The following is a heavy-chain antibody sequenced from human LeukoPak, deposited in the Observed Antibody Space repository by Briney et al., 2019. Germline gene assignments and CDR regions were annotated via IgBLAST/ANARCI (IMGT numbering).Heavy chain of an antibody. J-gene: IGHJ5*02. D-gene: IGHD5-24*01. Sequence: SETLSLTCTVSGDSISNYYWNWIRQPPGKGLEWIAYINYSGNTKSNPSLKSRVTISLDTSKNQFSLNLSSMTAADTAVYYCARFRDGFRFWFDPWGQGTLVTVSS. CDR1: GDSISNYY. V-gene: IGHV4-59*01. CDR2: INYSGNT. CDR3: ARFRDGFRFWFDP.